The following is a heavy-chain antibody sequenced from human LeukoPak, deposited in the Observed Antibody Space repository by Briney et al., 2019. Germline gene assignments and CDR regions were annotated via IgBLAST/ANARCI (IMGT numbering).Heavy chain of an antibody. CDR1: GIAFSDSA. V-gene: IGHV3-23*01. D-gene: IGHD6-19*01. J-gene: IGHJ5*02. CDR3: VKEACSSGCSGNH. Sequence: GGSLRLSCAASGIAFSDSAMYWVRQAPGKGLECVSVITDSYNTYYGDSVKGRFTVSRDNSRKTLFLQMNSLRVDDTALYYCVKEACSSGCSGNHWGQGTRVIVSS. CDR2: ITDSYNT.